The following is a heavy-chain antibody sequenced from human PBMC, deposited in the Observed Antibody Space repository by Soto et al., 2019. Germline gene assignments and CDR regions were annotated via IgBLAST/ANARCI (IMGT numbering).Heavy chain of an antibody. CDR1: GGTFSSYT. Sequence: QVQLVQSGAEVKKPGSSVKVSCKASGGTFSSYTISWVRQAPGQGLEWMGRIIPILGIANYAQKFQGRVTITADKSTTTAYMELSSLRSEDTAVYYSPRYDGGITMVLGVDPYYYYYMDVWGKGTTVTVSS. V-gene: IGHV1-69*02. CDR3: PRYDGGITMVLGVDPYYYYYMDV. CDR2: IIPILGIA. J-gene: IGHJ6*03. D-gene: IGHD3-10*01.